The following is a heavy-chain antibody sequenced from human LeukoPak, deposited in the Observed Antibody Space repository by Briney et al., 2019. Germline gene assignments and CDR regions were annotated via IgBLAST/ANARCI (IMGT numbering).Heavy chain of an antibody. CDR1: GFPFSSYW. CDR2: IKEDGSEK. J-gene: IGHJ4*02. CDR3: ARVYYSNHYFDY. V-gene: IGHV3-7*01. Sequence: GGSLRLSCAASGFPFSSYWMSWVRQAPGKGLEWVANIKEDGSEKYYVDSVKGRFTISRDNAKNSLYLQMNSLRAEDTAVYYCARVYYSNHYFDYWGQGTLVTVSS. D-gene: IGHD4-11*01.